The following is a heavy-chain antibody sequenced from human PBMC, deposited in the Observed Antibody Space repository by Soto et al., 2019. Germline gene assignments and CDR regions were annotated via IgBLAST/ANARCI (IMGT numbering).Heavy chain of an antibody. CDR1: GFTFSSYS. CDR3: ARGGREYYYYMDV. Sequence: EVQLVESGGGLVQPGGSLRLSCAASGFTFSSYSMNWVRQAPGKGLEWVSYISSSSSTIYYADSVKGRFTISRDNAKNSLYLQMNSLRAEDTAVYYCARGGREYYYYMDVWGKGTTVTVS. CDR2: ISSSSSTI. V-gene: IGHV3-48*01. J-gene: IGHJ6*03.